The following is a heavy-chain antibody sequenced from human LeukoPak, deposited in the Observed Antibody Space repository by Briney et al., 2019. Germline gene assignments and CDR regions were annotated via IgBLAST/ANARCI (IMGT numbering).Heavy chain of an antibody. CDR1: GFTFSSYE. CDR2: ISSSSTM. CDR3: ARVNGDSQTPHYYYYYYMDV. D-gene: IGHD4-17*01. J-gene: IGHJ6*03. V-gene: IGHV3-48*03. Sequence: AGGSLRLSCAASGFTFSSYEMNWVRQAPGKGLEWVSYISSSSTMYYADSVKGRFTISRDNAKNSLYLQMNSLRAEDTAVYYCARVNGDSQTPHYYYYYYMDVWGKGTTVTISS.